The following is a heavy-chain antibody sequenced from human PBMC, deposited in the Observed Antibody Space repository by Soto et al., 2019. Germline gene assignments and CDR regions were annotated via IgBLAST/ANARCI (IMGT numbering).Heavy chain of an antibody. V-gene: IGHV4-34*01. CDR2: INHSGST. D-gene: IGHD2-21*02. CDR3: ARATNCGGDCYSLYYFDY. J-gene: IGHJ4*02. Sequence: KPSETLSLTCAVYGGSFSGYYWSWIRQPPGKGLEWIGEINHSGSTNYNPSLKSRVTISVDTSKNQFSLKLSSVTAADTAVYYCARATNCGGDCYSLYYFDYWGQGTLVTVSS. CDR1: GGSFSGYY.